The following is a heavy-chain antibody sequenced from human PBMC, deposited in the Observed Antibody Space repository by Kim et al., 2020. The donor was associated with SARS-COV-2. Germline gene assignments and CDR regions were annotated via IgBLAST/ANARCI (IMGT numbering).Heavy chain of an antibody. CDR2: MNPNSGNT. J-gene: IGHJ3*02. V-gene: IGHV1-8*01. D-gene: IGHD6-19*01. CDR3: ARGSSGRDAFDI. CDR1: GYTFTSYD. Sequence: SVKFSCKASGYTFTSYDINWVRQATGQGLEWMGWMNPNSGNTGYAQKFQGRVTMTRNTSISTAYMELSSLRSEDTAVYYCARGSSGRDAFDIWGQGTMVTVSS.